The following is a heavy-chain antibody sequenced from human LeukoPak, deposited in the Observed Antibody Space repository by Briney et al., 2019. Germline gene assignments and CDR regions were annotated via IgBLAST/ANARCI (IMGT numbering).Heavy chain of an antibody. CDR3: AKFSSGSSGSYYLFDY. V-gene: IGHV3-23*01. Sequence: GGALSLSCAISGFPFNNYGVNWVRQAPGKGLEWVSAISGSGGSTYYADSVKGRFTISRDNSKNTLYLQMNSLRAEDTAVYYCAKFSSGSSGSYYLFDYWGQGTLVTVSS. CDR1: GFPFNNYG. CDR2: ISGSGGST. J-gene: IGHJ4*02. D-gene: IGHD3-10*01.